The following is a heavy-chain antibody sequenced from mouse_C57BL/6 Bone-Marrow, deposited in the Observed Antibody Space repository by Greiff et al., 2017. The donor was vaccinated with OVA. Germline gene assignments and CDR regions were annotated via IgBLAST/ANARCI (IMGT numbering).Heavy chain of an antibody. V-gene: IGHV5-4*01. D-gene: IGHD1-1*01. Sequence: EVHLVESGGGLVKPGGSLKLSCAASGFTFSSYAMSWVRQTPEKRLEWVATISDGGSYTYYPDNVKGRFTISRDNAKNNLYLQMSHLKSEDTAMYYWARALYYGSSPAWFAYWGQGTLVTVSA. CDR1: GFTFSSYA. J-gene: IGHJ3*01. CDR3: ARALYYGSSPAWFAY. CDR2: ISDGGSYT.